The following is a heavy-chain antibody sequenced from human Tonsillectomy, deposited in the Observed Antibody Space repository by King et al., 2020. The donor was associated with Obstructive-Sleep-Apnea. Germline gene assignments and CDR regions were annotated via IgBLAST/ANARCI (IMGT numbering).Heavy chain of an antibody. V-gene: IGHV4-38-2*02. CDR3: ARDDKTSYFYYGMDV. CDR2: IYHSGST. CDR1: GSSISRGYY. J-gene: IGHJ6*02. D-gene: IGHD2-21*01. Sequence: QLQESGPGLVKPSETLSLTCTVSGSSISRGYYWGWLRQPPGKGLEWIGSIYHSGSTYYNPSLKSRVTISVDTSKNQFSLKLSSVTAADTAVYYCARDDKTSYFYYGMDVWGQGTTVTVSS.